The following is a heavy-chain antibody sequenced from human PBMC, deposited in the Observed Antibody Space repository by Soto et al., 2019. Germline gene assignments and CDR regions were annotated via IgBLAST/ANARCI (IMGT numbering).Heavy chain of an antibody. D-gene: IGHD5-12*01. J-gene: IGHJ4*02. Sequence: SETLSLTCPVSGGSLSSSSYYWGWIRQPPGKGREWIGYIYYSGSFYNNPSLKSRVTISVDTSKNQFSLYLSSVTAADTAVYYCARLHLYSGNDGYVDYWGRGTLVTVSS. CDR2: IYYSGSF. CDR1: GGSLSSSSYY. CDR3: ARLHLYSGNDGYVDY. V-gene: IGHV4-39*01.